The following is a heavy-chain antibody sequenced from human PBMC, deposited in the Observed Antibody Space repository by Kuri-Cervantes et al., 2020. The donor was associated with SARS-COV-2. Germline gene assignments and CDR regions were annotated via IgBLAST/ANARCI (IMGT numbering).Heavy chain of an antibody. CDR2: ISAYNGNT. D-gene: IGHD4-17*01. V-gene: IGHV1-18*04. CDR1: GYTFTSYG. Sequence: ASVKVSCKASGYTFTSYGISWVRQAPGQGLEWMGWISAYNGNTNYAQKLQGRVTMTTDTSTSTAYMELSSLRSEDTAVYYCARDRGTWVTTTFDYWGQGTLVTVSS. CDR3: ARDRGTWVTTTFDY. J-gene: IGHJ4*02.